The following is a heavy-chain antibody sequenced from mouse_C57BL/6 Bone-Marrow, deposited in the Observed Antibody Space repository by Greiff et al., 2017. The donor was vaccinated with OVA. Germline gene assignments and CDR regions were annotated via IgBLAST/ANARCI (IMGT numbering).Heavy chain of an antibody. CDR2: IYPGNSDT. CDR1: GYTFTSYW. J-gene: IGHJ2*01. D-gene: IGHD1-1*01. V-gene: IGHV1-5*01. CDR3: TTTTVRRGTFDY. Sequence: EVQRVESGTVLARPGASVKMSCKTSGYTFTSYWMHWVKQRPGQGLEWIGAIYPGNSDTSYNQKFKGKAKLTAVTSASTAYMELSSLTNEDSAVYYCTTTTVRRGTFDYWGQGTTLTVSS.